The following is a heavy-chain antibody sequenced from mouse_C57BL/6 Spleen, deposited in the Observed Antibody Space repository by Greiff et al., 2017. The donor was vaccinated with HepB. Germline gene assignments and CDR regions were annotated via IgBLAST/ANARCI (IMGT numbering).Heavy chain of an antibody. D-gene: IGHD1-1*01. Sequence: VQLKESGGGLVKPGGSLKLSCAASGFTFSSYAMSWVRQTPEKRLEWVATISDGGSYTYYPDNVKGRFTISRDNAKNNLYLQMSHLKSEDTAMYYCARDGTTVVADYFDYWGQGTTLTVSS. J-gene: IGHJ2*01. V-gene: IGHV5-4*01. CDR3: ARDGTTVVADYFDY. CDR1: GFTFSSYA. CDR2: ISDGGSYT.